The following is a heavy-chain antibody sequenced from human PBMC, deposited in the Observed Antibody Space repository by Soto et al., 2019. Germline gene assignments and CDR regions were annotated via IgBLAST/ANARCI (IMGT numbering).Heavy chain of an antibody. J-gene: IGHJ4*02. Sequence: GGSLRLSCAASGFSFSNYAMHWVRQAPGKGLEWVAVISYDGSNKYYADSVEGRFTLSRDNSKTTLYLQMSSLRAEDTAVYYCARDNWGTDYWGQGTLVTVSS. CDR2: ISYDGSNK. CDR3: ARDNWGTDY. CDR1: GFSFSNYA. V-gene: IGHV3-30-3*01. D-gene: IGHD7-27*01.